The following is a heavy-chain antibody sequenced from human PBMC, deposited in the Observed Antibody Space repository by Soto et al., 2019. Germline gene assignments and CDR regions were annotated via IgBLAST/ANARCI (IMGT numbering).Heavy chain of an antibody. V-gene: IGHV3-30-3*01. CDR1: GFTFSSYA. D-gene: IGHD5-12*01. CDR2: ISYDGSNK. J-gene: IGHJ6*02. Sequence: QVQLVESGGGVVQPGRSLRLSCAASGFTFSSYAMHWVRQAPGKGLAWVAVISYDGSNKYYADSVKGRFTISRDNSKNTLYLQMIILRSEDTAVYYCARDLGSHAMYVLGLGTTVTAS. CDR3: ARDLGSHAMYV.